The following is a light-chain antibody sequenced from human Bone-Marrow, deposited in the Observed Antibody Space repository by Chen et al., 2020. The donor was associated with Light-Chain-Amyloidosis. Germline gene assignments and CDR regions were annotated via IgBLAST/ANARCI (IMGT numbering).Light chain of an antibody. CDR1: DLPTKY. CDR3: QSADSSGTYEVI. J-gene: IGLJ2*01. V-gene: IGLV3-25*03. Sequence: SYELTQPPSVSVSPGQTARITCSGDDLPTKYAYWYQQKPGQAPVLVIHRDTERPSGISERFSCSSPWTTATLTISGVQAEDEADYHCQSADSSGTYEVIFGGGTKLTVL. CDR2: RDT.